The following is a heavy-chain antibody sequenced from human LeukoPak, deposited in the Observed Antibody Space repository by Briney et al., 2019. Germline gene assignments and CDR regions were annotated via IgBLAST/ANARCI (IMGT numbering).Heavy chain of an antibody. CDR1: GYTFTVYY. Sequence: GASVKVSCKASGYTFTVYYMHWGRQAPGQGLEWMGWINPNRGGTNYAQKFQGRVTRTRDTSISTAYMELSRLRSADTAVYYCARVSCSSTSCPPWYYGMDVWGQGTTVTVSS. CDR2: INPNRGGT. D-gene: IGHD2-2*01. J-gene: IGHJ6*02. CDR3: ARVSCSSTSCPPWYYGMDV. V-gene: IGHV1-2*02.